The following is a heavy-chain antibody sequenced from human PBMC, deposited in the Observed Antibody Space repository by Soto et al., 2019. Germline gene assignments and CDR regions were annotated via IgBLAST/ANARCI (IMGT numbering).Heavy chain of an antibody. CDR2: INHSGST. D-gene: IGHD1-7*01. Sequence: PSETLSLTCAVYGGSFSGYYWSWIRQPPGKGLEWIGEINHSGSTNYNPSLKSRVTISVDTSKNQFSLKLSSVTAADTAVYYCARGGGITGTTLVEDSYYYGMDVWGQGTTVTVSS. CDR3: ARGGGITGTTLVEDSYYYGMDV. CDR1: GGSFSGYY. J-gene: IGHJ6*02. V-gene: IGHV4-34*01.